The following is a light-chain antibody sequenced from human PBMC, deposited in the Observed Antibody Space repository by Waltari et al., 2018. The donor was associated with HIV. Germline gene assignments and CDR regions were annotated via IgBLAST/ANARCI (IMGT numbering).Light chain of an antibody. CDR1: QSVSSY. CDR3: QQRTKWPPPT. Sequence: EIVLTQSPATLSLSPGERATLSCMASQSVSSYLAWYQQKPGQAPRLLIYAASNRATGIPARFSGSGSGTDFTLTVSSLEPEDFAIYYYQQRTKWPPPTFGQGTKLEIK. V-gene: IGKV3-11*01. CDR2: AAS. J-gene: IGKJ2*01.